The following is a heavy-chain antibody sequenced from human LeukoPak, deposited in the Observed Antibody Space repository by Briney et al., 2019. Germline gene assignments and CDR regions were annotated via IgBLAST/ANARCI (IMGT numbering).Heavy chain of an antibody. V-gene: IGHV3-30*18. CDR3: AKVLGGARENYYYYGMDV. D-gene: IGHD1-26*01. J-gene: IGHJ6*02. CDR2: ISYDGSNK. Sequence: GGSLRLSCAASGFTFSSYGIHWVRQAPGKGLEWVAVISYDGSNKYYADSVKGRFTISRDNSKNTLYLQMNSLRAEDTAVYYCAKVLGGARENYYYYGMDVWGQGTTVTVSS. CDR1: GFTFSSYG.